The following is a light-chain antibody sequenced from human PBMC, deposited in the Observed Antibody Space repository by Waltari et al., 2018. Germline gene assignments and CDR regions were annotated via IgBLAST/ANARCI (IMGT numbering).Light chain of an antibody. J-gene: IGKJ2*01. CDR2: DAS. CDR1: QGFSSY. CDR3: QELRI. Sequence: IQLTQSPSSLSASVGDRVTITCRASQGFSSYVAWYQQKPGKAPKLLIYDASTLQSGVPSRFSGSGSGTDFTLTISSLQPEDFATYYCQELRIFGQGTKLEIK. V-gene: IGKV1-9*01.